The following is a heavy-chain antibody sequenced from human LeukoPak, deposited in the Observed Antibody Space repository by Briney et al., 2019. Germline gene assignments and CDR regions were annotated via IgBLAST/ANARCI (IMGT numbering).Heavy chain of an antibody. Sequence: GGSLRLSCAASGFTFSSYSMNWVRQAPGKGLEWVSYISSSGSTIYYADSEKGRFTISRDNAKNSLYLQMNSLRAEDTAVYYCATSVAGSYYYGMDVWGQGTTVTVSS. D-gene: IGHD6-19*01. CDR3: ATSVAGSYYYGMDV. CDR1: GFTFSSYS. V-gene: IGHV3-48*04. J-gene: IGHJ6*02. CDR2: ISSSGSTI.